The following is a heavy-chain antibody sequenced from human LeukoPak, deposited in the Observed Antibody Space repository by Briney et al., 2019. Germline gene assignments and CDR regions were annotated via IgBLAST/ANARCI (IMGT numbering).Heavy chain of an antibody. Sequence: ASVKVSCKVSGYTLTELSIHWVRQAPGKGREWMGGFDPEAGETIYAQNFQGRVTMTEDTSTYTSYMELYSLRSEDTAVYYCATDDDSSGFALYAFNIWGQGTMVTVSS. D-gene: IGHD3-22*01. V-gene: IGHV1-24*01. J-gene: IGHJ3*02. CDR3: ATDDDSSGFALYAFNI. CDR1: GYTLTELS. CDR2: FDPEAGET.